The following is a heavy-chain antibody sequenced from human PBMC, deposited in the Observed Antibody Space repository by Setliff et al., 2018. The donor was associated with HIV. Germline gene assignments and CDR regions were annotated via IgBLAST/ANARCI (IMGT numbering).Heavy chain of an antibody. V-gene: IGHV4-59*01. Sequence: SETLSLTCTVSGGSISGYFWNWIRQPPGKGLEWIGYSYHTGNTHYNPSLESRVSISVDTSKNQFSLKLTSVTAADTAVYFCARGHTKNYYGGDFFDYWGQGSLVTVS. CDR3: ARGHTKNYYGGDFFDY. J-gene: IGHJ4*02. CDR2: SYHTGNT. CDR1: GGSISGYF. D-gene: IGHD1-26*01.